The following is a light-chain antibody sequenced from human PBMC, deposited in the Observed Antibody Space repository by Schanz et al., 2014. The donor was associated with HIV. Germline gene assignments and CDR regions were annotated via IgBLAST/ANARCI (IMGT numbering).Light chain of an antibody. J-gene: IGKJ2*01. Sequence: EIVLTQTPVTLSLSPGERATLSCRASQSVSSYLAWYQQKPGQAPRLLIYDASNRATGIPARFSGSGSGTXXXLTISSLEPEDXXXXXXQQRSNWPPGYTFGQGTKLEIK. V-gene: IGKV3-11*01. CDR3: QQRSNWPPGYT. CDR1: QSVSSY. CDR2: DAS.